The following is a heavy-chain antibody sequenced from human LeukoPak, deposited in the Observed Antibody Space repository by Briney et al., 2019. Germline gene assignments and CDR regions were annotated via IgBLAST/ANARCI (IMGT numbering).Heavy chain of an antibody. V-gene: IGHV3-7*01. CDR1: GFTFSRNT. CDR2: IKQDGSEK. Sequence: GGSLRLSCAASGFTFSRNTMNWVRQAPGKGLEWVANIKQDGSEKYYVDSVKGRFTISRDNAKNSLYLQMNSLRAEDTAVYYCARKGGATTYGYYYYYMDVWGKGTTVTISS. D-gene: IGHD1-26*01. J-gene: IGHJ6*03. CDR3: ARKGGATTYGYYYYYMDV.